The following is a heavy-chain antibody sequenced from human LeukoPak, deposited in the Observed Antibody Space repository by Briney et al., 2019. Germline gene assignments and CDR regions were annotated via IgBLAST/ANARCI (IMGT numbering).Heavy chain of an antibody. J-gene: IGHJ5*02. V-gene: IGHV3-48*04. CDR2: ISGSGSSI. CDR1: GFTFSSYT. Sequence: PGGSLRLSCAASGFTFSSYTMSWVRQAPGKGLQWVSYISGSGSSIYYADSVKGRFTISRDNAKNSLYLQMNNLRAEDTAVYYCARGKRRFGPWGQGTVVTVSS. CDR3: ARGKRRFGP.